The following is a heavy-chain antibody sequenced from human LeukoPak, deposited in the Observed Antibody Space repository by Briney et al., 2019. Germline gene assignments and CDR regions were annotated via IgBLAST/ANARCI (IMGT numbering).Heavy chain of an antibody. CDR1: GFTVSSNY. CDR3: ATLPGPYYYYGMDV. J-gene: IGHJ6*02. V-gene: IGHV3-53*01. CDR2: IYSGGST. D-gene: IGHD1-14*01. Sequence: GSLRLSCAASGFTVSSNYMSWVRQAPGKGLEWVSVIYSGGSTYYADSVKGRFTISRDNSKNTLYLQMNSLRAEDTPVYYCATLPGPYYYYGMDVWGQGTTVTVSS.